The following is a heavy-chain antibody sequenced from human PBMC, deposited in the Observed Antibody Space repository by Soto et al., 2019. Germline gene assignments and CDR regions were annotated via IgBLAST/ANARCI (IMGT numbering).Heavy chain of an antibody. J-gene: IGHJ4*01. V-gene: IGHV3-21*01. CDR1: GFNVSNYS. Sequence: GGSLRLSCAASGFNVSNYSMSWVRQAPGKGLEWVSSISRDGSYIYYSDSVKGRFTISRDNAKDSLYLQMNSLRGEDTAVYFCARGRGAGGGGTVFIYWGQGVLVT. CDR2: ISRDGSYI. CDR3: ARGRGAGGGGTVFIY. D-gene: IGHD3-16*01.